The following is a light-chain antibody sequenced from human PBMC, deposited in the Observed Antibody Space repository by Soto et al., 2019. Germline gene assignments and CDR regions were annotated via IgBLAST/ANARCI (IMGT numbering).Light chain of an antibody. V-gene: IGKV3-20*01. CDR3: QQYGGTPYT. CDR2: GAS. CDR1: QSVRSNY. Sequence: EIVLTQSPGTLSLSPGERATLSCRASQSVRSNYLAWYQQKPGQAPRLLIYGASSRATGIPDRSSGTGSGTDFTLTISRLESEDFAVYYCQQYGGTPYTFGQGTKLEIK. J-gene: IGKJ2*01.